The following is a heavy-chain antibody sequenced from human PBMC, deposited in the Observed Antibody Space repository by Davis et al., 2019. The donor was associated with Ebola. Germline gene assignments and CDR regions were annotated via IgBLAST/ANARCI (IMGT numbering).Heavy chain of an antibody. CDR3: ARRGSSWVWGLFDY. V-gene: IGHV3-74*01. Sequence: GESLKISCAASGFTVSSNYMNWVRQAPGKGLVWVSRMNIDGSSTSYADSVKGRFTISRDNAKNSLYLQMNSLRAEDTAVYYCARRGSSWVWGLFDYWGQGTLVTVSS. D-gene: IGHD6-13*01. J-gene: IGHJ4*02. CDR1: GFTVSSNY. CDR2: MNIDGSST.